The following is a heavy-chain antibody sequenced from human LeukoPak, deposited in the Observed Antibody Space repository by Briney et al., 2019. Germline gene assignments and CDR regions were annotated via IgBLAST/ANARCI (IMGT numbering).Heavy chain of an antibody. Sequence: ASVKVSCKASGYTFTGYYMHWVRQAPGQGLEWMGWINPNSGGTNYAQKFQGRVTMTRDTSISTAYMELSRLRSDDTAVYYCAREGRIFSWSGITGTMASWFDPWGQGTLVTVSS. J-gene: IGHJ5*02. V-gene: IGHV1-2*02. CDR1: GYTFTGYY. CDR3: AREGRIFSWSGITGTMASWFDP. D-gene: IGHD1-7*01. CDR2: INPNSGGT.